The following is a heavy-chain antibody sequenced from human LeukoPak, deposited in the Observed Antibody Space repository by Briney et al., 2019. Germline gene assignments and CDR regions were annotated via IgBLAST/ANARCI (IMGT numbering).Heavy chain of an antibody. V-gene: IGHV3-11*01. Sequence: PGGSLRLSCAASGFTFNDYYMSWIRQAPGKGLEWLSYINIGGTNTHYADSVKGRFTISRDNAKKSLYLEMNNLRAEDTAVYYCATDGAGFDTWGQGVLVTVTS. CDR3: ATDGAGFDT. CDR2: INIGGTNT. CDR1: GFTFNDYY. J-gene: IGHJ5*02.